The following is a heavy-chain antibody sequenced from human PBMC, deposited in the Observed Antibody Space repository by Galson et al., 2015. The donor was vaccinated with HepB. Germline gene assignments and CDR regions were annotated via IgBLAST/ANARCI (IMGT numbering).Heavy chain of an antibody. CDR1: GFTFSSYW. Sequence: SLRLSCAASGFTFSSYWMSWVRQTPGKGLEWVANIKEDGSDKYHVDPVKGRFTISRDNARNSLYLQMNSLRAEDTAVYYCARDTPGRDGYNSLDYWGRGTLVTVSS. D-gene: IGHD5-24*01. V-gene: IGHV3-7*01. J-gene: IGHJ4*02. CDR3: ARDTPGRDGYNSLDY. CDR2: IKEDGSDK.